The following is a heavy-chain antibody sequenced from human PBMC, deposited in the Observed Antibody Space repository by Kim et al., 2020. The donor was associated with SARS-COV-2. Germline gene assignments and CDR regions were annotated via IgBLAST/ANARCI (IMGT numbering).Heavy chain of an antibody. Sequence: GGSLRLFCAASGFTFSSYSMNWVRQAPGKGLEWVSSISSSSSYIYHADSVKGRFTISRDNAKNSLYLQMNSLRAEDTAVYYCARTVLINYDFWSGYYNDPGYWGQGTLVTVSS. CDR3: ARTVLINYDFWSGYYNDPGY. J-gene: IGHJ4*02. CDR2: ISSSSSYI. V-gene: IGHV3-21*01. D-gene: IGHD3-3*01. CDR1: GFTFSSYS.